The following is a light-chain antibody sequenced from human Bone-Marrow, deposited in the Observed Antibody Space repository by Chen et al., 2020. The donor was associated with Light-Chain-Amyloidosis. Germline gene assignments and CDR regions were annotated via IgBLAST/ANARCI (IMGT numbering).Light chain of an antibody. CDR1: DLPTKY. J-gene: IGLJ2*01. CDR3: QSADSSGTYEVI. CDR2: RDT. V-gene: IGLV3-25*03. Sequence: SYELTQPPSVSVSPGQTARITCSGDDLPTKYAYWYQQKPGQAPVLVIHRDTERPSGISERFSVSSAGTTATLTSSGVQAEDEADYHCQSADSSGTYEVIVGGGTKLTVL.